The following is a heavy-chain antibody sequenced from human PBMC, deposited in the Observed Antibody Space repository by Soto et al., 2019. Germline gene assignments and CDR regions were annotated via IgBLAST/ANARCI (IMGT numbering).Heavy chain of an antibody. CDR1: GGSISSGSYY. CDR3: ARRYGYYFDY. V-gene: IGHV4-39*07. Sequence: PSETLSLTCAVSGGSISSGSYYWSWIRQPPGKGLEWIASIYYSGSTNYNPSLKSRVTISVDASKNQLSLKLSSVTAADTAVYYCARRYGYYFDYWGQGTLVTVSS. D-gene: IGHD3-9*01. CDR2: IYYSGST. J-gene: IGHJ4*02.